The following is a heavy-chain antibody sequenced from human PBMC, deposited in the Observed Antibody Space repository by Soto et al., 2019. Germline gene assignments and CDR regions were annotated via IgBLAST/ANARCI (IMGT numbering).Heavy chain of an antibody. V-gene: IGHV4-30-2*06. J-gene: IGHJ4*02. D-gene: IGHD3-22*01. CDR3: ARGNKMIVTY. Sequence: SETLSLTCAVSGGSISSGGYSWSWIRQSPGKGLEWIGDINHSGSTNYNPSLKSRVTISVDTSKNQFSLKLSSVTAADTAVYYCARGNKMIVTYWGQGTLVTVSS. CDR1: GGSISSGGYS. CDR2: INHSGST.